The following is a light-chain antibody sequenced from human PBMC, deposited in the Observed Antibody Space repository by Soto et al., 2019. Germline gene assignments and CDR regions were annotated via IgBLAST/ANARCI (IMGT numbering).Light chain of an antibody. V-gene: IGLV2-11*01. CDR1: SSDIGAYDY. CDR3: CSYAGTFHAL. Sequence: QSALSQPHSVSGSPGQSVTISCTGTSSDIGAYDYVSWYQQHPGKAPKLMIYGVNKRPSGVSDRFSGSKSGNTASLTISGLQAEDEADYYCCSYAGTFHALFGGGTKLTVL. J-gene: IGLJ2*01. CDR2: GVN.